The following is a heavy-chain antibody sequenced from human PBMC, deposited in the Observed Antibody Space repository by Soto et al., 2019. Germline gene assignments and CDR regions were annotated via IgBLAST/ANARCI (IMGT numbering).Heavy chain of an antibody. J-gene: IGHJ5*02. CDR3: ASRPSRRMTTVTTGFDP. V-gene: IGHV3-30-3*01. Sequence: PGGSLILSCAASGFTFSSYAMHWVRQAPGKGLEWVAVISYDGSNKYYADSVKGRFTISRDNSKNTLYLQMNSLRAEDTAVYYCASRPSRRMTTVTTGFDPWGQGTLVTVSS. CDR1: GFTFSSYA. D-gene: IGHD4-4*01. CDR2: ISYDGSNK.